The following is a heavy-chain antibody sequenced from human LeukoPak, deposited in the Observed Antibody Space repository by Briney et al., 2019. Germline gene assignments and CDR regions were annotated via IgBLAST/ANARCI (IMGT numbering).Heavy chain of an antibody. Sequence: ASVKVSCKASGYTFTGYYMHWVRQAPGQGLEWMGWINPNSGGTNYAQKFQGRVTMTRDTSISTAYMELSRLRSDDTAVYYCARDHGVYSSSSFDPWGQGTLVTVSS. CDR3: ARDHGVYSSSSFDP. J-gene: IGHJ5*02. V-gene: IGHV1-2*02. CDR2: INPNSGGT. D-gene: IGHD6-6*01. CDR1: GYTFTGYY.